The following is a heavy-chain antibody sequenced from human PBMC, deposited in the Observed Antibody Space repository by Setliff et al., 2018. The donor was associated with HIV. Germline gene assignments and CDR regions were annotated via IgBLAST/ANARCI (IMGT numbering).Heavy chain of an antibody. CDR3: AKVLLFGVDVFDI. Sequence: LRLSCAAFGFSFSTYAMGWVRQAPGKGLEWVSTVGAVSSPKFYAESVKGRFTISKDNSKNTLYLQMTSLRDEDTAVYYCAKVLLFGVDVFDIWGQGTMVTVSS. CDR2: VGAVSSPK. CDR1: GFSFSTYA. D-gene: IGHD3-10*02. J-gene: IGHJ3*02. V-gene: IGHV3-23*01.